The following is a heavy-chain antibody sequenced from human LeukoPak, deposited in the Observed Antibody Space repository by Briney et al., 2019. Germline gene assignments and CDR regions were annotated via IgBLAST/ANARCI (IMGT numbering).Heavy chain of an antibody. J-gene: IGHJ5*02. D-gene: IGHD3-10*01. CDR3: ARGSNYYESGKGWFDP. Sequence: SETLSLTCEVYGGSFSGYSWSWIRQPPGKGLEWIGEINHGGSTNYNPSLKSRVTISVDTSKNQFSLKLSSVTAADTSVYFCARGSNYYESGKGWFDPWGQGTLVTVSS. CDR2: INHGGST. V-gene: IGHV4-34*01. CDR1: GGSFSGYS.